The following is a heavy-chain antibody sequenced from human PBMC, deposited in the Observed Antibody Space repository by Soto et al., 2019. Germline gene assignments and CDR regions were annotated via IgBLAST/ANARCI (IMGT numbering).Heavy chain of an antibody. Sequence: SATLPLTCAVYGVTFGGYYWSWILQPPGKGLEWIGEINHSGSTNYNPSLKSRVTISVDTSKIQLSLKLSSVTAADTAGLDWAGAEGRSYLGWLEPWRKRNLVIV. CDR3: AGAEGRSYLGWLEP. D-gene: IGHD7-27*01. CDR2: INHSGST. CDR1: GVTFGGYY. V-gene: IGHV4-34*01. J-gene: IGHJ5*02.